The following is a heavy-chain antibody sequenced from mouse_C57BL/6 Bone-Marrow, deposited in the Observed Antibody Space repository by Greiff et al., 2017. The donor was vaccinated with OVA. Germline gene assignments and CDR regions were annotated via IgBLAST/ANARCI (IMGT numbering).Heavy chain of an antibody. D-gene: IGHD1-1*01. CDR2: ISNGGGST. Sequence: EVNLVESGGGLVQPGGSLKLSCAASGFTFSDYYMYWVRQTPEKRLEWVAYISNGGGSTYYPDTVKGRFTISRDNAKNTLYLQMSRLKSEDTAMYYCARRGFHYYGSSYGWYFDVWGTGTTVTVSS. CDR3: ARRGFHYYGSSYGWYFDV. CDR1: GFTFSDYY. V-gene: IGHV5-12*01. J-gene: IGHJ1*03.